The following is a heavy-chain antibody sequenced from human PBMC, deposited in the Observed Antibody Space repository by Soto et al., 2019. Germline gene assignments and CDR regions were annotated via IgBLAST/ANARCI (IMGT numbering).Heavy chain of an antibody. Sequence: QVQLQESGPGLVKPSETLSLTCTVSGGSISDYPWSWIRQPPGKGLEWIGYIYYNGRSNYNPSLKSRITMSVDMSKNQFALKVSSVTSADTAVYYCARMSPVRLLWDYWGQGTLVTVSS. V-gene: IGHV4-59*01. CDR3: ARMSPVRLLWDY. D-gene: IGHD2-2*01. CDR1: GGSISDYP. J-gene: IGHJ4*02. CDR2: IYYNGRS.